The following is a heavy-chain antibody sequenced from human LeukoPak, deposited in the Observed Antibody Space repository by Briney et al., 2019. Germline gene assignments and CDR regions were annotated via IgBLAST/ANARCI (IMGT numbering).Heavy chain of an antibody. CDR3: ARSNYDYVWGSFTPPYYFDY. J-gene: IGHJ4*02. V-gene: IGHV1-46*01. CDR2: INPSGDST. CDR1: GYTFTSYY. Sequence: GASVKVSCKASGYTFTSYYMHWVRQAPGQGLEWMGIINPSGDSTTYAQKFQGRVTMTRDTSTSTVYMELSSLRSEDTAVYYCARSNYDYVWGSFTPPYYFDYWGQGTLVTVSS. D-gene: IGHD3-16*01.